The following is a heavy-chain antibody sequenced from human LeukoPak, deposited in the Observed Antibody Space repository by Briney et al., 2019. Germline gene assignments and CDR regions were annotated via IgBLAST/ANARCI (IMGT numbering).Heavy chain of an antibody. D-gene: IGHD6-19*01. J-gene: IGHJ4*02. CDR3: AAGSGWLIHR. CDR1: GFTFRNYG. Sequence: GGSLRLSCGASGFTFRNYGMKGGGQATGKGREGVAIIKKEGSEILYLASVKGRFTISRDNAKNSLHLQMNSLRAEDTAVYYCAAGSGWLIHRWGQGTLVTVSS. V-gene: IGHV3-7*01. CDR2: IKKEGSEI.